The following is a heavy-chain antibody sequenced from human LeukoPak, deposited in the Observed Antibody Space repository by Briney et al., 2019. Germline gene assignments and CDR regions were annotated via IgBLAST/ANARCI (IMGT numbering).Heavy chain of an antibody. V-gene: IGHV3-64D*09. Sequence: GGSLRLSCSASGFPFSSYAMHWVRQAPGKGLEYVSAISDSGCSSYDADSVKGRFAISRDNSKHTLYLEMSSLKPEDTAGYFCVRGYSFGPYGMDVWGQGTTVTVSS. CDR2: ISDSGCSS. D-gene: IGHD2-15*01. J-gene: IGHJ6*02. CDR1: GFPFSSYA. CDR3: VRGYSFGPYGMDV.